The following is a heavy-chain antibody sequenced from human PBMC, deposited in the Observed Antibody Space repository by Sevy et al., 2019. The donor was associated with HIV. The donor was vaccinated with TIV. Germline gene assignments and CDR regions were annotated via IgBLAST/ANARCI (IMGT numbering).Heavy chain of an antibody. V-gene: IGHV1-18*01. D-gene: IGHD2-21*02. CDR2: ISPYNGDT. J-gene: IGHJ1*01. CDR3: ARELAYCDGDCSRAEYFQH. CDR1: GYPFSNYG. Sequence: ASVKVSCKASGYPFSNYGISWVRQAPGQGLEWMGWISPYNGDTSYAQKFQGRVTVTTDTSTSTVYMELRSLRSDDTAIYYCARELAYCDGDCSRAEYFQHWGQGALVTVSS.